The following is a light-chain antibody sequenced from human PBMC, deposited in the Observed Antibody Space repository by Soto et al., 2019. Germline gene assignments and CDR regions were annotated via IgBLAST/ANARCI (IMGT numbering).Light chain of an antibody. CDR2: EGG. Sequence: QSALTQPASVSASPGPSITISCTGTSSDVGSYNLVSWYQHHPGKAPKLIIYEGGNRPSGVSNRFSASKSGNTASLTISGLQAEDEADYYCSSYAGAVVFGGGTKLTVL. CDR3: SSYAGAVV. CDR1: SSDVGSYNL. J-gene: IGLJ2*01. V-gene: IGLV2-23*01.